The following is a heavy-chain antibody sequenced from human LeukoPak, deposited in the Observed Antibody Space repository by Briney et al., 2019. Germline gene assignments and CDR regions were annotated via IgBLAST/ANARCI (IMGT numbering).Heavy chain of an antibody. CDR2: INPNSGGT. CDR3: ARQSGSPRDACDI. V-gene: IGHV1-2*02. Sequence: ASVKVSCKASGYTFTGYYIQWVRQAPGQGLEWMGWINPNSGGTNYAQRFQGRVTMTRDTSISTAYMELSRLRSDDTAVYYCARQSGSPRDACDIWGQGTMVTVSS. J-gene: IGHJ3*02. CDR1: GYTFTGYY.